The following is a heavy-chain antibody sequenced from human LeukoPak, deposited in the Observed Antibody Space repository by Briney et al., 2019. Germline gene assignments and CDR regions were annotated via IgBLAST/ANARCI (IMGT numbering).Heavy chain of an antibody. V-gene: IGHV3-23*01. J-gene: IGHJ4*01. D-gene: IGHD3-22*01. Sequence: PGGSLRLSCAVSGITLSNYGMTWVRQAPGKGLEWVAGLSGSGGSTNYADSVKGRFTISRDNAKNTLYLQMNSLRAEDTAVYFCAKRGVVIRVILVGFHKEAYYFDSWGQESWSPSPQ. CDR3: AKRGVVIRVILVGFHKEAYYFDS. CDR1: GITLSNYG. CDR2: LSGSGGST.